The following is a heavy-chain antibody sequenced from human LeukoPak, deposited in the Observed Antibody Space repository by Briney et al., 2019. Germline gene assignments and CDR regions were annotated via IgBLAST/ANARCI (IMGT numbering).Heavy chain of an antibody. CDR2: ISGSGGTT. CDR3: AKKTGVVAAAGTLIDY. Sequence: LSGGSLRLSCAASGFTFSSYAMSWVRQAPGKGLEWVSAISGSGGTTYYADSVKGRFTISRDNSKNTLYLQMNSLRAEDTAVYYCAKKTGVVAAAGTLIDYWGQGTLVTVSS. V-gene: IGHV3-23*01. J-gene: IGHJ4*02. D-gene: IGHD6-13*01. CDR1: GFTFSSYA.